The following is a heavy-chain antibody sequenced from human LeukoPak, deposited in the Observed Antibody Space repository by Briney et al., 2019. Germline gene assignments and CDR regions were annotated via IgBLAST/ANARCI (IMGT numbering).Heavy chain of an antibody. D-gene: IGHD3-22*01. CDR3: ARDPFYYYDSSGSLDY. V-gene: IGHV1-2*02. J-gene: IGHJ4*02. CDR1: GYTFTGYY. CDR2: INPNSGGT. Sequence: ASVKVSCKASGYTFTGYYMHWVRQAPGQGLEWMGWINPNSGGTNYAQKFQGRVTMTRDTSISTAYMEVSSLRSEDTAVYYCARDPFYYYDSSGSLDYWGQGTLVTVSS.